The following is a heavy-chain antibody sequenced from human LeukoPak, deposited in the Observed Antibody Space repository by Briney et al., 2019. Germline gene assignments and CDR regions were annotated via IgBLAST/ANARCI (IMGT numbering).Heavy chain of an antibody. D-gene: IGHD6-13*01. CDR1: GGTFSSYA. V-gene: IGHV1-69*04. Sequence: EASVKVSCKASGGTFSSYAISWVRQAPGQGLEWMGRIIPILGIANYAQKFQGRVTITADKSTSTAYMELSSLRSEDTAVYYCARSLWGSSSRTGYYFDYWGQGTLVTVSS. CDR2: IIPILGIA. J-gene: IGHJ4*02. CDR3: ARSLWGSSSRTGYYFDY.